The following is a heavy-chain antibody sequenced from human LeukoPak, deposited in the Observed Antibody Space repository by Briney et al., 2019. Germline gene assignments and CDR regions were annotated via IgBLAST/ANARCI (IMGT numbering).Heavy chain of an antibody. CDR1: SGSISSYY. CDR3: ARGRNYYGSGPKDRALDY. V-gene: IGHV4-59*01. Sequence: PSETLSLTCTVSSGSISSYYWSWIRQPPGKGLEWIGYIYYSGSTNYNPSLKSRVTISVDTSKNQFSLKLSSVTAADTAVYYCARGRNYYGSGPKDRALDYWGQGTLVTVSS. CDR2: IYYSGST. J-gene: IGHJ4*02. D-gene: IGHD3-10*01.